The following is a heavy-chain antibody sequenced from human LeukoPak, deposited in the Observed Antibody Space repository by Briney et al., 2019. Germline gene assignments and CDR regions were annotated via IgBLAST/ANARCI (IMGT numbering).Heavy chain of an antibody. CDR1: GFTFSSYT. D-gene: IGHD1-26*01. Sequence: GGSLRLSCAASGFTFSSYTMNWVRQAPGKGLEWVSFISSSSSHIYYADSLKGRFTISRDNAKNSLYLQMNSLRAEDTAVYYCARAYSERYGLGYYYMDVWGKGTTVTISS. CDR3: ARAYSERYGLGYYYMDV. CDR2: ISSSSSHI. V-gene: IGHV3-21*01. J-gene: IGHJ6*03.